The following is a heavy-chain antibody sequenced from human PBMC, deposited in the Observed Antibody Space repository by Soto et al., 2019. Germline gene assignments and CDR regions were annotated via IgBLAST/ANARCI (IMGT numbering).Heavy chain of an antibody. CDR2: IKQDGSDK. CDR1: GFTFSSYW. CDR3: VRSQYGGCFAF. D-gene: IGHD4-17*01. V-gene: IGHV3-7*04. J-gene: IGHJ4*02. Sequence: EVQLVESGGGLVQPGGSLRLSCVASGFTFSSYWMTWVRQAPGKGLEWVANIKQDGSDKYYVDSVKGRFLISRDNAKSSLYLQMNSLRVEDTAVYYCVRSQYGGCFAFWGQGTLVTVSS.